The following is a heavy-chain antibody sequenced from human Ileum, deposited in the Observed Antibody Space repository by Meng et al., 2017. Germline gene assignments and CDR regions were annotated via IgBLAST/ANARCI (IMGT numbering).Heavy chain of an antibody. J-gene: IGHJ4*02. CDR3: ARDHWGSLDY. Sequence: QMQLQESGPGLVLPSGALSLSCTVSGASVSSNNDGWGWIRHPPGKGLEWIGYGSTNHNPSLKSRVTISVDTSKNQFFLTLNSVTAADTAIYYCARDHWGSLDYWGQGILVTVSS. CDR2: GST. CDR1: GASVSSNNDG. D-gene: IGHD7-27*01. V-gene: IGHV4-61*01.